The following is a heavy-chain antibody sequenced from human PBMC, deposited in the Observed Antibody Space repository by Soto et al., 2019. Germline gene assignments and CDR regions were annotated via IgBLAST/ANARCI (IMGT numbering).Heavy chain of an antibody. Sequence: GGSLRLSCAASGFTFSSYWMHWVRQAPGKGLEWVSVIYVSGSTYYADSVKGRFTISRDSSKNMLYLQMNSLRTEDTALYYCARDYSVSGSYAPWFDPWGQGTLVTVSS. CDR2: IYVSGST. CDR1: GFTFSSYW. J-gene: IGHJ5*02. V-gene: IGHV3-66*01. CDR3: ARDYSVSGSYAPWFDP. D-gene: IGHD3-16*01.